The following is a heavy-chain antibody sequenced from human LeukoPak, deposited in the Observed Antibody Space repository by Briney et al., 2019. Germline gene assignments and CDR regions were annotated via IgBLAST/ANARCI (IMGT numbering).Heavy chain of an antibody. CDR2: INHSGST. Sequence: SETLSLTCAVYGGSFSGYYWSWIRQPPGKGLEWIGEINHSGSTNYNPSLKSRVTISVDTSKNQFSLKLSSLTAAATAVYYCARAPRVPLVPAAEAAPWAQETRVA. V-gene: IGHV4-34*01. D-gene: IGHD2-2*01. CDR3: ARAPRVPLVPAAEAAP. CDR1: GGSFSGYY. J-gene: IGHJ5*02.